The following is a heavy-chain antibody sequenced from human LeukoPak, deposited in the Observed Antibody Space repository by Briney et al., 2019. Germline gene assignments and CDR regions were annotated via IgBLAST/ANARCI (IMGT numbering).Heavy chain of an antibody. CDR1: GFTFSSYA. CDR2: ISYDGSNK. J-gene: IGHJ4*02. D-gene: IGHD2-21*02. Sequence: GGPLRLSCAASGFTFSSYAMHWVRQAPGKGLEWVAVISYDGSNKYYADSVKGRFTISRDNSKNTLYLQMNSLRAEDTAVYYCARDQGIVVVTAILDYWGQGTLVTVSS. V-gene: IGHV3-30-3*01. CDR3: ARDQGIVVVTAILDY.